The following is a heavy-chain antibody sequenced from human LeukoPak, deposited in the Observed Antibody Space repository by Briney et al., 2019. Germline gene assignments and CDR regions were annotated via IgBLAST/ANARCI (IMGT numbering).Heavy chain of an antibody. V-gene: IGHV3-23*01. J-gene: IGHJ4*02. CDR2: ISGSGGST. CDR1: GFTFGSYA. CDR3: AKDLARSPRAFDY. D-gene: IGHD1-14*01. Sequence: GGSLRLSCAASGFTFGSYAMSWVRQAPGKGLEWVSVISGSGGSTYYADSVKGRFTISRDNSKNTLYLQMNSLRVEDTAVYYCAKDLARSPRAFDYWGQGTLVTVSS.